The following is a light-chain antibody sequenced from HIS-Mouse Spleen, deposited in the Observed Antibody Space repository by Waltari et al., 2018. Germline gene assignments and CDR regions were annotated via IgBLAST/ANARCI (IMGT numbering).Light chain of an antibody. J-gene: IGKJ3*01. CDR3: QQYDNLPLT. CDR1: QDIRNY. CDR2: DAS. Sequence: DIQTTQSPSSLSASVGDRVTITCQASQDIRNYLNWYQQKPGKGPKLLIYDASNLETGVPSRFSGSGSGTDFTFTISSLQPEDIATYYCQQYDNLPLTFGPGTKVDIK. V-gene: IGKV1-33*01.